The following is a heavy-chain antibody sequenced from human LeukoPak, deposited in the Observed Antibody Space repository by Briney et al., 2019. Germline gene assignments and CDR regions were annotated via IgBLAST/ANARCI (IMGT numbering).Heavy chain of an antibody. J-gene: IGHJ4*02. CDR3: AKDVTMIVVVPDFDY. V-gene: IGHV3-74*01. D-gene: IGHD3-22*01. CDR1: GFTFSSYW. CDR2: INSDGSST. Sequence: GSLRLSCAASGFTFSSYWMHWVRQAPGKGLVWVSRINSDGSSTSYADSVEGRFTISRDNAKNTLYLQMNSLRAEDTAVYYCAKDVTMIVVVPDFDYWGQGTLVTVSS.